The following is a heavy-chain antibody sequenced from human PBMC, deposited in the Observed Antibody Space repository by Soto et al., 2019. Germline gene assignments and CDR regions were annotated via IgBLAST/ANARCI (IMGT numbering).Heavy chain of an antibody. J-gene: IGHJ5*02. CDR2: IIPIFGTA. V-gene: IGHV1-69*13. Sequence: GASVKVSCKASGGTFSSYAISWVRQAPGQGLEWMGGIIPIFGTANYAQKFQGRVTITADESTSTAYMELSSLRSEDTAVYYCAVSYYEILTGSESNCLDTWGQGTLVTASP. CDR1: GGTFSSYA. CDR3: AVSYYEILTGSESNCLDT. D-gene: IGHD3-9*01.